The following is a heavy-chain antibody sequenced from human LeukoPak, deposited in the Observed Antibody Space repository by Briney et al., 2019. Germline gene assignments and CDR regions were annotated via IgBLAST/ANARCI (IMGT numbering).Heavy chain of an antibody. D-gene: IGHD3-10*01. V-gene: IGHV3-21*05. Sequence: PGGSLRLSCAASGFTFSSYSMNWVRQAPGKGLEWVSYISESSTSIYYADSVKGRFTISRDNAKNSLYLQMNSLRAEDTAVYYCARESTSYMRYYYYMDVWGKGTTVTVSS. CDR3: ARESTSYMRYYYYMDV. CDR2: ISESSTSI. CDR1: GFTFSSYS. J-gene: IGHJ6*03.